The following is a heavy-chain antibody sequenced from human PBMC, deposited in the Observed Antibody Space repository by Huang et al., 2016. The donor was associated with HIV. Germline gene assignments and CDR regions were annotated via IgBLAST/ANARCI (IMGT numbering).Heavy chain of an antibody. CDR1: GFTFSSYD. V-gene: IGHV3-30*18. J-gene: IGHJ4*02. Sequence: QVQLVESGGGVVQPGRSLRLSCAASGFTFSSYDMHWVRQAPGKGLEWGAVISYDGSNKYYADSVKGRFTISRDNSKNTLYLQMNSLRAEDTAVYYCAKTWGRYYDVLTGYNIDYWGQGTLVTVSS. CDR3: AKTWGRYYDVLTGYNIDY. CDR2: ISYDGSNK. D-gene: IGHD3-9*01.